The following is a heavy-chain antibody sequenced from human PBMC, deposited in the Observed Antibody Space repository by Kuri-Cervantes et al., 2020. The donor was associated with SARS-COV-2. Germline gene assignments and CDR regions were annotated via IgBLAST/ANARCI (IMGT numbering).Heavy chain of an antibody. V-gene: IGHV1-69*06. CDR3: ARHSGSGWTGNWFDP. Sequence: SVKVSCKASGGTFSSYAISWVRQAPGQGLEWMGGIIPIFGTANYAQKFQGRVTITADKSTSTAYMELSSLRSEDTAVYYCARHSGSGWTGNWFDPWGPGTLVTVSS. CDR2: IIPIFGTA. J-gene: IGHJ5*02. D-gene: IGHD6-19*01. CDR1: GGTFSSYA.